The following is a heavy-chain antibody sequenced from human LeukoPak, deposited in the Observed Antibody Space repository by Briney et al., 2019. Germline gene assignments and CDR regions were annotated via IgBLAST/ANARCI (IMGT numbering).Heavy chain of an antibody. CDR3: ARDIFYREANLFDY. Sequence: PGGSLRLSCAASGFTFSSYWMSWVRQAPGKGLEWVANIKQDGSEKYYVDSVKGRFTISRDNAKNSLYLQMNSLRAEDTAVYYCARDIFYREANLFDYWGQGTLVTVSS. CDR1: GFTFSSYW. V-gene: IGHV3-7*01. D-gene: IGHD3-3*01. J-gene: IGHJ4*02. CDR2: IKQDGSEK.